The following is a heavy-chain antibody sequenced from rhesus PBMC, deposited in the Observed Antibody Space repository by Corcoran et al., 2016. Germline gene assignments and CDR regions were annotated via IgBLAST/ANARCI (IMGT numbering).Heavy chain of an antibody. V-gene: IGHV2-1*01. J-gene: IGHJ6*01. CDR3: ARNALRTAHYGLDS. Sequence: QVTLKESGPALVKPTQTLTLTCTFSGFSLSTRGMVVGWIRQPSRKPLEWLAHIYWNDDKNYNTSLKSMLTISKATSKNQVVLTMTNMDPVDTATYYCARNALRTAHYGLDSWGQEVVVTVSS. CDR1: GFSLSTRGMV. D-gene: IGHD1-14*01. CDR2: IYWNDDK.